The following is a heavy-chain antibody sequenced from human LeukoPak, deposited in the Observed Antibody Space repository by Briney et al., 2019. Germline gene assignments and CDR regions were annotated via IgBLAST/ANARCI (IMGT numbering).Heavy chain of an antibody. D-gene: IGHD3-22*01. V-gene: IGHV3-21*04. CDR3: AKVADLITMIVGPFDY. CDR2: ISSSSSYI. Sequence: PGGSLRLSCAASGFTFSSYSMNWVRQAPGKGLEWVSSISSSSSYIYYADSVKGRFTISRDNAKNSLYLQMNSLRAEDTAVYYCAKVADLITMIVGPFDYWGQGTLVTVSS. CDR1: GFTFSSYS. J-gene: IGHJ4*02.